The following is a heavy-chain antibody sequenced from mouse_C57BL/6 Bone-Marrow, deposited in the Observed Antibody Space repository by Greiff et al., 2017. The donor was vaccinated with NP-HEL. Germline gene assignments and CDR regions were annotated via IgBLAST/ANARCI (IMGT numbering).Heavy chain of an antibody. CDR3: ARSIYYDYADDPFYAMDY. D-gene: IGHD2-4*01. Sequence: EVKLVESGGGLVQPGGSLSLSCAASGFTFTDYYMSWVRQPPGKALEWLGFIRNKANGYTTEYSASVTGRFTISRDNSQSILYLQMNALRAEDSATYYCARSIYYDYADDPFYAMDYGGRGTSVTVSS. V-gene: IGHV7-3*01. CDR2: IRNKANGYTT. CDR1: GFTFTDYY. J-gene: IGHJ4*01.